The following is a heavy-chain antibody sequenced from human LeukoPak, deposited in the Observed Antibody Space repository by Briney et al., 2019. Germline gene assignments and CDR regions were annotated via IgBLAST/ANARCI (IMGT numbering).Heavy chain of an antibody. D-gene: IGHD3-22*01. CDR2: IYPGDSDT. V-gene: IGHV5-51*01. J-gene: IGHJ4*02. CDR1: GYSFTSYW. Sequence: GESLKISCKGSGYSFTSYWIGWVRQMPGKGLEWMGIIYPGDSDTRYSPSFQGQVTISADKSISTAYLQWSSLKASDTAMYYCARSPNYYDSSGPVDYWGQRTLVTVSS. CDR3: ARSPNYYDSSGPVDY.